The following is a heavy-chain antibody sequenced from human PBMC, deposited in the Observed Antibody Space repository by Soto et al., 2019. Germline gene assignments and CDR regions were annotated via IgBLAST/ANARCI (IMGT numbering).Heavy chain of an antibody. D-gene: IGHD6-19*01. V-gene: IGHV3-30*18. Sequence: XGSLRLSCSASGFTFSSYGMHWVRQAPGKGLEWVAVISYDGSNKYYADSVEGRFTISRDNSKNTLYLQMNSLRAEDTAVYYCAKAPLGIAVAGFDYWGQGTLVTVSS. CDR1: GFTFSSYG. CDR3: AKAPLGIAVAGFDY. CDR2: ISYDGSNK. J-gene: IGHJ4*02.